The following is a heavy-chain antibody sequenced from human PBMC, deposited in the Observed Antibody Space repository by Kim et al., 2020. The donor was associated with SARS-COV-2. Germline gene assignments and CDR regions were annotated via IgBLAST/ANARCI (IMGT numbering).Heavy chain of an antibody. J-gene: IGHJ6*02. Sequence: SETLSLTCTVSGGSISSYYWSWIRQPPGKGLEWIGYIYYSGSTNYNPSLKSRVTISVDTSKNQFSLKLSSVTAADTAVYYCARASGGSGKSWQAVVDYYYYGMDVWGHGTTVTVSS. V-gene: IGHV4-59*01. CDR2: IYYSGST. D-gene: IGHD3-10*01. CDR3: ARASGGSGKSWQAVVDYYYYGMDV. CDR1: GGSISSYY.